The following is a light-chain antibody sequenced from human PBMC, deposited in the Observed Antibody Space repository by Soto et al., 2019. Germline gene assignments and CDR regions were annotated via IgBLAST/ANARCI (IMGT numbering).Light chain of an antibody. CDR1: QDISSS. J-gene: IGKJ4*01. Sequence: DIQLTQSPSFLSASIGDRVTITCRASQDISSSLAWYQQKPGKAPKLQIYDASTVHSGVPARFSGSGYGTEFTLTISALQPEDFATYYCQQLYGTPRTFGGGTKVEIK. CDR3: QQLYGTPRT. CDR2: DAS. V-gene: IGKV1-9*01.